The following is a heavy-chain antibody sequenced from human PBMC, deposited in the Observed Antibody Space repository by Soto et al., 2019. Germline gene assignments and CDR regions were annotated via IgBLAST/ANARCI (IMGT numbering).Heavy chain of an antibody. CDR2: IYYSGST. J-gene: IGHJ4*02. Sequence: PSETLSLTCTVSGGSISSSRYYWGWIRQPPGKGLEWIGGIYYSGSTYYNPSLKSRITISVDTSKNQFSLKVSSVTATDTAVYYCARHKDTSSRYLLPDCWGQGALVTVSS. CDR3: ARHKDTSSRYLLPDC. V-gene: IGHV4-39*01. D-gene: IGHD6-13*01. CDR1: GGSISSSRYY.